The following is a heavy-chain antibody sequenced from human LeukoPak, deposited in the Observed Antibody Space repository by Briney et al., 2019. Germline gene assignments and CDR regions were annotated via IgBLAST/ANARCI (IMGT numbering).Heavy chain of an antibody. Sequence: GESLKISCKGSGYSFTSYWIGWLRQMPGKGLEWMGIIYPGDSDTRYSPSFQGQVTISADKSISTAYLQWSSLKASDTAMYYCARWDYSNYDNLVTFHTGGDGNWFDPWGQGTLVTVSS. CDR3: ARWDYSNYDNLVTFHTGGDGNWFDP. V-gene: IGHV5-51*01. CDR2: IYPGDSDT. J-gene: IGHJ5*02. CDR1: GYSFTSYW. D-gene: IGHD4-11*01.